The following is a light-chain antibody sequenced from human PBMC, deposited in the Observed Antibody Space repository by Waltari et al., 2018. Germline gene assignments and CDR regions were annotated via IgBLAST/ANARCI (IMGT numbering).Light chain of an antibody. Sequence: DIQMTQSPSTLSASVGDRVTITCRASQSIGYFLAWYQQKPGKAPKLLIYGESTLQSGVPSRFSGSGSGTEFALTIGSLQPDDFATYHCQQYKSYPLTFGGGTKVEIK. CDR3: QQYKSYPLT. V-gene: IGKV1-5*01. CDR1: QSIGYF. CDR2: GES. J-gene: IGKJ4*01.